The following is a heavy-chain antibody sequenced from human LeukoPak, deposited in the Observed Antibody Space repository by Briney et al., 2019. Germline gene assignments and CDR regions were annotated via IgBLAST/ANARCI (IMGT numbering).Heavy chain of an antibody. D-gene: IGHD3-10*01. J-gene: IGHJ4*02. V-gene: IGHV3-7*01. Sequence: GRSLRLSCAASGFTFSNYWMSWVRQAPGKGLEWVANIKQDGSEEYYVGSVKGRFTISRDNAKNSLYLQMNSLRAEDTAVYYCATNRWFGEPDYWGQGTLVTVSS. CDR2: IKQDGSEE. CDR3: ATNRWFGEPDY. CDR1: GFTFSNYW.